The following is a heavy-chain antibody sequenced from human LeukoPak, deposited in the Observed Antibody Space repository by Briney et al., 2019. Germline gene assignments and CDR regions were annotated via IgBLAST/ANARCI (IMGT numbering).Heavy chain of an antibody. V-gene: IGHV3-7*04. CDR2: IKQDGSEK. Sequence: GGSLRLSCAASGFTFSNYWMSWVRQAPGKGLEWVANIKQDGSEKYYVDSVKGRFTISRDNAKNSLYLQMNSLRAEDTAVYYCARGAVVPGYWGQGTLVTVPS. D-gene: IGHD3-22*01. CDR3: ARGAVVPGY. CDR1: GFTFSNYW. J-gene: IGHJ4*02.